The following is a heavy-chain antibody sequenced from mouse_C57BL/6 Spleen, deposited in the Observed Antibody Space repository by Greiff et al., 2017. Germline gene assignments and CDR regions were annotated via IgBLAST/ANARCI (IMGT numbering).Heavy chain of an antibody. CDR1: GFTFSSYT. V-gene: IGHV5-9*01. CDR3: ARHDGGAMDY. Sequence: EVQLVESGGGLVKPGGSLKLSCAASGFTFSSYTMSWVRQTPEKRLEWVATISGGGGNTYYPDSVKGRFTISRDNAKNTLYLQMSSLRSEDTALYYCARHDGGAMDYWGQGTSVTVSS. CDR2: ISGGGGNT. J-gene: IGHJ4*01.